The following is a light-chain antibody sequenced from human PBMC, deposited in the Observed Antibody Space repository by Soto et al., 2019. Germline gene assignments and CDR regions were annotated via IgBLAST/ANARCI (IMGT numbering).Light chain of an antibody. CDR3: QKYHSAPFT. Sequence: DIQMTQSPSSLSASVGDIVTITCRASQAFSTSFAWYQQKPGKVPKVLIYAASTLQSGVQSRFSVSASGTYFTITSTSLPPEAVATYFCQKYHSAPFTFGPGTTLAIK. J-gene: IGKJ3*01. V-gene: IGKV1-27*01. CDR2: AAS. CDR1: QAFSTS.